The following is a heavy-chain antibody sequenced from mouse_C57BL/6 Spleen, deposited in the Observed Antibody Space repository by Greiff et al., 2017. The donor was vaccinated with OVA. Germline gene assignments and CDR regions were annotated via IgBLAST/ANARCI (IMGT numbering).Heavy chain of an antibody. CDR1: GYTFTDYE. CDR3: TRSGSNYVLFAY. D-gene: IGHD2-5*01. CDR2: IDPETGGT. Sequence: VQLQQSGAELVRPGASVTLSCKASGYTFTDYEMHWVKQTPVHGLEWIGAIDPETGGTAYNQKFKGKAILTADKSSSTAYMELRSLTSEDSAVYYCTRSGSNYVLFAYWGQGTLVTVSA. J-gene: IGHJ3*01. V-gene: IGHV1-15*01.